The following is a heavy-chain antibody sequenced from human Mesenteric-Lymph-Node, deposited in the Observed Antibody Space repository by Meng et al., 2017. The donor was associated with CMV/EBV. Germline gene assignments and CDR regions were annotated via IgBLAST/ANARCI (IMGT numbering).Heavy chain of an antibody. CDR3: TTDGVVVPAAIPIPDY. CDR2: IKSKTDGGTT. Sequence: GESLKISCAASGFTFSNAWMSWVRQAPGKGLEWVGRIKSKTDGGTTDYAAPVKGRFTISRDDSKNTLYLQMNSLKTEDTAVYYCTTDGVVVPAAIPIPDYWGQGTLVTVSS. CDR1: GFTFSNAW. V-gene: IGHV3-15*01. D-gene: IGHD2-2*02. J-gene: IGHJ4*02.